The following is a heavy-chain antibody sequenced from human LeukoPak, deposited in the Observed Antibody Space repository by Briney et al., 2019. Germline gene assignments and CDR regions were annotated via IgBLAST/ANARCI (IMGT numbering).Heavy chain of an antibody. V-gene: IGHV4-39*01. J-gene: IGHJ4*02. CDR1: GVSIGSSGHY. CDR3: ARQSFYDFWTFDS. Sequence: SETLSLTCTVSGVSIGSSGHYWGWIRQPPGKGLEWIASIYYDGSDFYNPSLRSRVTISVDTSKNQFSLKVTSVTAADTAVYYCARQSFYDFWTFDSWGQGTLVTVSS. D-gene: IGHD3-3*01. CDR2: IYYDGSD.